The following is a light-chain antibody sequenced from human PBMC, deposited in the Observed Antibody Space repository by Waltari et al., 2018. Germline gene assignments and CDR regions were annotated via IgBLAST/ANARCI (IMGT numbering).Light chain of an antibody. CDR1: SSNIGDSA. J-gene: IGLJ2*01. V-gene: IGLV1-36*01. CDR2: YDD. CDR3: AAWDISLNNLL. Sequence: QSALTQPPSVSGAPRQRVTISCSGTSSNIGDSAVNWYQQLPGKPPKLVIYYDDLVPSGVSDRFSGSKSGSSASLAISGLQSEDEAVHFCAAWDISLNNLLFGGGTKLTVL.